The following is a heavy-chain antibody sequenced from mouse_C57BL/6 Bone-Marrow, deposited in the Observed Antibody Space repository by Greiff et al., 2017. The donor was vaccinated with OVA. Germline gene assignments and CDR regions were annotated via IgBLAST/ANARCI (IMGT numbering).Heavy chain of an antibody. CDR3: ARRGLLRYYYAMDY. D-gene: IGHD1-1*01. J-gene: IGHJ4*01. V-gene: IGHV5-12*01. Sequence: EVQGVESGGGLVQPGGSLKLSCAASGFTFSDYYMYWVRQTPEKRLEWVAYISNGGGSTYYPDTVKGRFTISRDNAKNTLYLQMSRLKSEDTAMYYCARRGLLRYYYAMDYWGQGTSVTVSS. CDR1: GFTFSDYY. CDR2: ISNGGGST.